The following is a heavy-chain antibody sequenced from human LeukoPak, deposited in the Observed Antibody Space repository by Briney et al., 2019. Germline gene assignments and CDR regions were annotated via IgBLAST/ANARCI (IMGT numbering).Heavy chain of an antibody. CDR3: ARDRVSSYCGGDRRYSLNY. CDR2: IIPILGIA. V-gene: IGHV1-69*04. CDR1: GGTFSSYA. J-gene: IGHJ4*02. Sequence: SVKVSCKASGGTFSSYAISWVRQAPGQGLEWMGRIIPILGIANYAQKFQGRVTTTADKSTSTAYMELSSLRSEDTAVYYCARDRVSSYCGGDRRYSLNYWGQGTLVTVSS. D-gene: IGHD2-21*02.